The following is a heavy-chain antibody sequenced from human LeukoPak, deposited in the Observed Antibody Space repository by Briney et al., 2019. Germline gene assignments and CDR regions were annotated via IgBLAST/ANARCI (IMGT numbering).Heavy chain of an antibody. CDR1: GFTVSSNY. V-gene: IGHV3-53*05. CDR2: IYSGGST. CDR3: AKVSSGSYFPYFDY. Sequence: GGSLRLSCAASGFTVSSNYMSWVRQSPGKGLEWVSVIYSGGSTYYADSVKGRFTISRDNSKNTLYLQMNSLRAEDTAVYYCAKVSSGSYFPYFDYWGQGTLVTVSS. J-gene: IGHJ4*02. D-gene: IGHD1-26*01.